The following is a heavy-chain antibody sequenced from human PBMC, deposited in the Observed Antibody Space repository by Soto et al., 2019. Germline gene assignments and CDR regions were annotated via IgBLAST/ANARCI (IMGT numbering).Heavy chain of an antibody. V-gene: IGHV3-30*18. CDR1: GFTFSSYG. Sequence: QVQLVESGGGVVQPGRSLRLSCAASGFTFSSYGMHWVRQAPGKGLEWVAVISYDGSNKYYADSVKGRFTISRDNSKNTLYLQMNSLRVEDTAVYYCAKEQLGVDAFDIWGQGTMVTVSS. J-gene: IGHJ3*02. D-gene: IGHD1-1*01. CDR3: AKEQLGVDAFDI. CDR2: ISYDGSNK.